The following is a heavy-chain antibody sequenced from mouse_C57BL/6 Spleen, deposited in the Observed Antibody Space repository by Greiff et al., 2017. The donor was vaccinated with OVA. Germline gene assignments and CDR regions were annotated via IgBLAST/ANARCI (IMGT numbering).Heavy chain of an antibody. Sequence: VQLQQSGPELVKPGASVKISCKASGYAFSSSWMNWVKQRPGKGLEWIGRIYPGDGDTNYNGKFKGKATLTADKSSSTAYMQLSSLTSEDSAVYFCARPPPMDYWGQGTSVTVSS. CDR1: GYAFSSSW. J-gene: IGHJ4*01. CDR2: IYPGDGDT. V-gene: IGHV1-82*01. CDR3: ARPPPMDY.